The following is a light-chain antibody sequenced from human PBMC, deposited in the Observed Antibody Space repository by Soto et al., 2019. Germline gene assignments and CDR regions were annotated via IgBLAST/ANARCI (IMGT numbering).Light chain of an antibody. CDR1: QSISTW. V-gene: IGKV1-5*03. Sequence: DIQMTQSPSTLSASVADRVTITCRASQSISTWLAWYQQKPGKAPKLLIYKASGLESGVPSRFSGSGSGTDFTLTISSLQPDDFATYYCQQYNSYSPLTFGGGTKVDIK. J-gene: IGKJ4*01. CDR3: QQYNSYSPLT. CDR2: KAS.